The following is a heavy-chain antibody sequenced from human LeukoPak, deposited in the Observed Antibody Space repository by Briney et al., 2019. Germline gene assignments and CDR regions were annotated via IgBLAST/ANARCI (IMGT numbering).Heavy chain of an antibody. CDR1: GFSLSTTGVG. D-gene: IGHD1-7*01. J-gene: IGHJ5*02. V-gene: IGHV2-5*01. Sequence: SGPTLVKPTQTLTLTCTFSGFSLSTTGVGVGWIRQPPGKALEWLALIYWNDDNRYSPSLKRRLTISKVTSKIQMVLTMSNKGPVDTATYYYAPSPLDEELRWFDHWGQGTLVTVSS. CDR2: IYWNDDN. CDR3: APSPLDEELRWFDH.